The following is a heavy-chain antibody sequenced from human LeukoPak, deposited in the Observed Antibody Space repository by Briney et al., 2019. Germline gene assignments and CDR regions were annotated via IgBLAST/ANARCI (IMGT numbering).Heavy chain of an antibody. V-gene: IGHV3-7*01. CDR3: ARTGRYSSSWYPDY. Sequence: PGGSLRLSCAASGFTFGSYWMSWVRQAPGKGLEWVANIKQDGSEKYYVDSVKGRFTISRDNAKNSLYLQMNSLRAEDTAVYYCARTGRYSSSWYPDYWGQGTLVTVSS. CDR2: IKQDGSEK. CDR1: GFTFGSYW. J-gene: IGHJ4*02. D-gene: IGHD6-13*01.